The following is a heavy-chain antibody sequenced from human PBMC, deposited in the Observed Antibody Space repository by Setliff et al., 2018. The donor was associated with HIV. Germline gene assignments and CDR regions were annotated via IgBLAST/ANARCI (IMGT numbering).Heavy chain of an antibody. CDR2: IYYNGST. V-gene: IGHV4-59*01. Sequence: SETLSLTCAVYGGSFNDYYWSWIRQPPGKGLEWIGYIYYNGSTNYNPSLKSRVTISVDTSKNKFSLKMRSVTAADTAVYYCARVPPEYSSSSQAFDIWGQGTKVTVSS. CDR1: GGSFNDYY. CDR3: ARVPPEYSSSSQAFDI. J-gene: IGHJ3*02. D-gene: IGHD6-6*01.